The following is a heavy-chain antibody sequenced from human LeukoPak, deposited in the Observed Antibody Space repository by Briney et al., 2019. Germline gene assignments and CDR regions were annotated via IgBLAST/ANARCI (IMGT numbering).Heavy chain of an antibody. V-gene: IGHV3-21*01. CDR2: IGGSSSFV. J-gene: IGHJ4*02. Sequence: GGSLRLSCAASGFTFSSYTMNWVRQAPGKGLEWVSSIGGSSSFVFYADSVKGRFTISRDNAKNSLYLQMSSLRVEDTAIYYCARVQGERRYYWGQGTLVTVSS. D-gene: IGHD3-16*01. CDR3: ARVQGERRYY. CDR1: GFTFSSYT.